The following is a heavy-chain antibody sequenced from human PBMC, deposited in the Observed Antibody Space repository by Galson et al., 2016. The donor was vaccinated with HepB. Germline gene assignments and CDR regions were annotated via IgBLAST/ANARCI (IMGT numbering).Heavy chain of an antibody. J-gene: IGHJ6*02. V-gene: IGHV4-59*02. CDR3: ARAPYYESGRLDV. Sequence: SETLSLTCSVADDFVSSSFFSWIRQPPGKALEWIGYLYYTGTSDYNPSLKGRATISLDRSKNLLSLSLSSVTAADTAVYYCARAPYYESGRLDVWGQGTTVAVSS. CDR1: DDFVSSSF. D-gene: IGHD3-3*01. CDR2: LYYTGTS.